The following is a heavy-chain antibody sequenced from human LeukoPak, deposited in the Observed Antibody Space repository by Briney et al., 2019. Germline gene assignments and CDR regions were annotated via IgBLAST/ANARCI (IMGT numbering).Heavy chain of an antibody. D-gene: IGHD2-21*02. V-gene: IGHV3-30*18. CDR2: ISSDGSNK. CDR3: AKPQVTANWYYFHY. J-gene: IGHJ4*02. CDR1: GFTFVNTW. Sequence: GGSLRLSCATSGFTFVNTWMTWVRQAPGKGLEWVAVISSDGSNKFYADSVKGRFTISRDGSKNTLYLQMNSLRPDDTAVYFCAKPQVTANWYYFHYWGQGTLVTVSS.